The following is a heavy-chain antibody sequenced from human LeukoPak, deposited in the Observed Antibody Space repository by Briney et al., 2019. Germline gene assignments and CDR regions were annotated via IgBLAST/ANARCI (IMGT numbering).Heavy chain of an antibody. CDR2: IYYSGST. CDR3: ARGSIQLWFYYFDY. CDR1: GGSISSYY. Sequence: TSETLSLTCTVSGGSISSYYWSWIRQPPGKGLEWIGYIYYSGSTNYNPSLKSRVTISVDTSKNQFSLKLSSVTAADTAVYYCARGSIQLWFYYFDYWGQGTLVTVSS. V-gene: IGHV4-59*01. D-gene: IGHD5-18*01. J-gene: IGHJ4*02.